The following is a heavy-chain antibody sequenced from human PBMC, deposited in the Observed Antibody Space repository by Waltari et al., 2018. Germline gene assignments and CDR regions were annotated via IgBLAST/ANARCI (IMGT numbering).Heavy chain of an antibody. Sequence: QVQLQESGPGLVKPSGTLSLTCAVSGGSISSSNWWSWVRQPPGKGLEWIGEIYPSWSTNYNPSLKGRVTISVDKSKNQFSLKLSSVTAADTAVYYCARGGNWFDPWGQGTLVTVSS. V-gene: IGHV4-4*02. CDR3: ARGGNWFDP. CDR2: IYPSWST. D-gene: IGHD3-10*01. CDR1: GGSISSSNW. J-gene: IGHJ5*02.